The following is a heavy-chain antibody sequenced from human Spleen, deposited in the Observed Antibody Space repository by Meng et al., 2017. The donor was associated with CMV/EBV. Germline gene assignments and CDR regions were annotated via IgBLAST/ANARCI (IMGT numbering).Heavy chain of an antibody. V-gene: IGHV1-18*01. J-gene: IGHJ4*02. CDR1: GYKCDIYG. D-gene: IGHD4-17*01. CDR2: VSAENGDT. CDR3: ARAGAAVTTNFDF. Sequence: CKASGYKCDIYGITWVRQAPGQGLEWVGWVSAENGDTDYGQKFQGRVTVTADTFTKTAYMEMRSLRSDDSAMYYCARAGAAVTTNFDFWGQGTLVTVSS.